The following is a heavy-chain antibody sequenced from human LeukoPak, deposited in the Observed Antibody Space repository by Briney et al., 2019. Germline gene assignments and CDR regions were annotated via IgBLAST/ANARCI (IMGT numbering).Heavy chain of an antibody. CDR2: ITGSGGST. V-gene: IGHV3-23*01. CDR3: AKPPPDSSSWLFDY. J-gene: IGHJ4*02. D-gene: IGHD6-13*01. Sequence: GGSLRLSCAASGFTFSSYAMSWARQAPGKGLEWVSTITGSGGSTYYADSVKGRFTISTDNSKNTLYLQMNSLRAEDTAVYYCAKPPPDSSSWLFDYWGQGTLVTVSS. CDR1: GFTFSSYA.